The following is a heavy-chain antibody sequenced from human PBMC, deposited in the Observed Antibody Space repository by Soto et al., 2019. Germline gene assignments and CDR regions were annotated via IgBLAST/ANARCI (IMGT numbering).Heavy chain of an antibody. V-gene: IGHV3-30-3*01. Sequence: QEQLMESGGGVVQPGRSLRLSCVASGFSFSSQAMHWVRQAPGKGLEWVAAISNDGNRQLYADSVKDRITISRDNSRNTLDLKMNNLRTEDTGVYFCARDIYSYGSVGTPDIWGQGTMVTVSS. D-gene: IGHD5-18*01. CDR1: GFSFSSQA. CDR3: ARDIYSYGSVGTPDI. J-gene: IGHJ3*02. CDR2: ISNDGNRQ.